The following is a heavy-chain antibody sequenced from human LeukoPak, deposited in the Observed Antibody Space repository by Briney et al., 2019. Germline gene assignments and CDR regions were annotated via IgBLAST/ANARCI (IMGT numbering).Heavy chain of an antibody. D-gene: IGHD5-18*01. Sequence: SETLSLTCTVSGGSISSSSYYWGWIRQPPGKGLEWIGSIYYSGSTYYNPSLKSRVTISVDTSKNQFSLKLSSVTAADTAVYYYASLRLWLLYYWGQGTLVTVSS. CDR1: GGSISSSSYY. CDR3: ASLRLWLLYY. V-gene: IGHV4-39*07. CDR2: IYYSGST. J-gene: IGHJ4*02.